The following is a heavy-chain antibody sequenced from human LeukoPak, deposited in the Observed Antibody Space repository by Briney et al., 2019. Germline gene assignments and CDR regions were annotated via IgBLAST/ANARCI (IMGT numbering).Heavy chain of an antibody. CDR2: IYYSGST. CDR3: ARVSDSGYDHYFDY. Sequence: SETLSLTCTVSGGSFDNEMFYWAWIRQPPGKGLEWIGYIYYSGSTYYNPSLKSRVTIAVDTSKNQFSLKLSSVTAADTAVYYCARVSDSGYDHYFDYWGQGTLVTVSS. J-gene: IGHJ4*02. V-gene: IGHV4-31*03. CDR1: GGSFDNEMFY. D-gene: IGHD5-12*01.